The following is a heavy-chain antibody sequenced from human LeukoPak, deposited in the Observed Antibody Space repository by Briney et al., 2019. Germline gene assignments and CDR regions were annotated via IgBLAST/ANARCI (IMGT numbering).Heavy chain of an antibody. Sequence: GGSLRLSCAASGFTFSSYWMHWVRQAPGKGLVWVSRIKGDGNTNYADSVKGRFTISRDNAKNTVSLQMNSLRAEDTGVYYCARAPSEIGGYYPEYFRHWGEGTLVTVSS. J-gene: IGHJ1*01. CDR1: GFTFSSYW. D-gene: IGHD3-22*01. CDR3: ARAPSEIGGYYPEYFRH. V-gene: IGHV3-74*01. CDR2: IKGDGNT.